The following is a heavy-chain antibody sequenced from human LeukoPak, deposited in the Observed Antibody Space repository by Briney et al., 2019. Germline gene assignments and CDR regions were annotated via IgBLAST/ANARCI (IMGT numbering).Heavy chain of an antibody. CDR2: ISGSGGST. CDR1: GFTFSSYA. J-gene: IGHJ4*02. V-gene: IGHV3-23*01. CDR3: AKDKDRGYCSSTSCYNFDY. D-gene: IGHD2-2*01. Sequence: PGGSLRLSCAASGFTFSSYAMSWVRQAPGKGLEWVSAISGSGGSTYYADSVKGRFTISRDNSKNTLYLQMNSLRAEDTAVYHCAKDKDRGYCSSTSCYNFDYWGQGTLVTVSS.